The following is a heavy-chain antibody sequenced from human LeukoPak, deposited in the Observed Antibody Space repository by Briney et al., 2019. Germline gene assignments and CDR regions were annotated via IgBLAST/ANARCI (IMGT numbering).Heavy chain of an antibody. CDR3: AILIAAAGTNNY. CDR1: GYTFTSYY. Sequence: ASVKVSCKASGYTFTSYYMHWVRQAPGQGLEWMGIINPSGGSTSYAQKFQGRVTMARDTSISTAYMELSSLRSDDTAVYYCAILIAAAGTNNYWGQGTLVTVSS. CDR2: INPSGGST. V-gene: IGHV1-46*01. D-gene: IGHD6-13*01. J-gene: IGHJ4*02.